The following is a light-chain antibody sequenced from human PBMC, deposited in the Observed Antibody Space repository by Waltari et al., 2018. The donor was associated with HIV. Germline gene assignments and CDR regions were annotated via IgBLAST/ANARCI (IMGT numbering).Light chain of an antibody. V-gene: IGLV1-47*01. J-gene: IGLJ2*01. CDR2: RNN. Sequence: QSVLTQPPSASGTYGQRVTISCSGTSATLGSNYVFWYQQLPGTTPKLLIDRNNERPSGVTDRFSGSKSGTSASLAISGLRSEDEADYYCATWDDSLNTVLFGGGTKLTVL. CDR1: SATLGSNY. CDR3: ATWDDSLNTVL.